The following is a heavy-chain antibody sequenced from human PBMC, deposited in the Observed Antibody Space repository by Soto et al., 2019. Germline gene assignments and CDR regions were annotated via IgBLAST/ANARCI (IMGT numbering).Heavy chain of an antibody. D-gene: IGHD2-15*01. CDR1: GFTFSSYW. CDR3: ARVIRGVAGTEYFQH. CDR2: IKQDGSEK. Sequence: EVQLVESGGGLVQPGGSLRLSCAASGFTFSSYWMSWVRQAPGKGLEWVANIKQDGSEKYYVDSVKGRFTISRNNAKNSLYLQMNSLRAEDTAVYYCARVIRGVAGTEYFQHWGQGTLFTVAS. V-gene: IGHV3-7*03. J-gene: IGHJ1*01.